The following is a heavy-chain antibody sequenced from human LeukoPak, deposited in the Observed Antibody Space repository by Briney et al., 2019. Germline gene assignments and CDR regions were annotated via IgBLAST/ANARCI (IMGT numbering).Heavy chain of an antibody. J-gene: IGHJ4*02. CDR3: ARPRRDGYNYSYFDY. V-gene: IGHV4-34*01. Sequence: PSETLSLTCAVYGGSFSGYYWSWIRQPPGKGLEWIGSIYYSGSTYYNPSLKSRVTISVDTSKNQFSLKLSSVTAAGTAVYYCARPRRDGYNYSYFDYWGQGTLVTVSS. D-gene: IGHD5-24*01. CDR2: IYYSGST. CDR1: GGSFSGYY.